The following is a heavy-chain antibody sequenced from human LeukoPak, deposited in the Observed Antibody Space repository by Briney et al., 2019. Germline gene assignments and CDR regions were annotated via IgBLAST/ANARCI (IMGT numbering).Heavy chain of an antibody. Sequence: GGSLRLSCVASGLPIADFAMHWVRQAPGKGLEWVSLLSGDGVSTFYADSVKGRFSISRDNSKNSLHLEMNSLRTEDAAMYYCAKESGKFDYWGQGTLVAVSS. CDR3: AKESGKFDY. CDR1: GLPIADFA. J-gene: IGHJ4*02. CDR2: LSGDGVST. V-gene: IGHV3-43*02.